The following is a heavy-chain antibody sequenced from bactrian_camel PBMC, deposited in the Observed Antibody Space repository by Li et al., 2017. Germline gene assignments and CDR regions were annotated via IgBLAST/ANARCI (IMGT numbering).Heavy chain of an antibody. V-gene: IGHV3S53*01. D-gene: IGHD2*01. J-gene: IGHJ4*01. CDR1: GRSVNDNC. Sequence: HVQLVESGGASLQAGGSLRLSCEASGRSVNDNCLGWFRQAPGKGREGIAAISSTGTKSVLPSVRGRFTISKDNAKNIVHLQMVSLKPADSAMYYCVVGTYGGSCPWYFGETEYDYKGQGTQVTVS. CDR3: VVGTYGGSCPWYFGETEYDY. CDR2: ISSTGT.